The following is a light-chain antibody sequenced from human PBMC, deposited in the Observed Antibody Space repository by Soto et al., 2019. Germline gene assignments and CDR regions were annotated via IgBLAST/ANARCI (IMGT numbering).Light chain of an antibody. CDR1: QGVSSY. V-gene: IGKV3D-11*01. Sequence: EIVLTQSPATLSLSPGERATISCRTSQGVSSYLAWYQQKPGQAPRLLIYDASISTTGVPARFSGSGPGTDFTLTISRLEPEDFAVDYGQQRTNLQQITVGQGTRLDLK. J-gene: IGKJ5*01. CDR3: QQRTNLQQIT. CDR2: DAS.